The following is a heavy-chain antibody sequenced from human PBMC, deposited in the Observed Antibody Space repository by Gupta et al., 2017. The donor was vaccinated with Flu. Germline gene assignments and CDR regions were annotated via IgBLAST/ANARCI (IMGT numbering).Heavy chain of an antibody. J-gene: IGHJ5*02. Sequence: EVQLLESGGALVQPGGSLRLSRAASGFTVKNYARNWDRPGPGKVLEWVSCIGGNGDGKYYADSVKGRFTISRDNSKNMLYLQRNSLRADDTAMDYCANRGWVRQGGFEPWGQGTLVTVSS. CDR2: IGGNGDGK. V-gene: IGHV3-23*01. D-gene: IGHD6-19*01. CDR3: ANRGWVRQGGFEP. CDR1: GFTVKNYA.